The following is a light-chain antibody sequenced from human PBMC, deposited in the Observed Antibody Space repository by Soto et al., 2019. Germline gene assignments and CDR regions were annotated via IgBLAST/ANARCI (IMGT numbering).Light chain of an antibody. CDR1: QSISNY. J-gene: IGKJ5*01. CDR2: AAS. Sequence: DIQMTQSPSSLSASVGDGVTIACRASQSISNYLNWYQQKVGKAPKLLIYAASNLQRGVTSKFSGSGSGTDFTLTISSLQPEDFATYFCQQTYSKPITFGQGTRLEI. CDR3: QQTYSKPIT. V-gene: IGKV1-39*01.